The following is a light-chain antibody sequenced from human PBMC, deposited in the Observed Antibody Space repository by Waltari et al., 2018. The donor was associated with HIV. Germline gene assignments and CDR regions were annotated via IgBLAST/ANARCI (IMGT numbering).Light chain of an antibody. CDR1: QSVSNSY. V-gene: IGKV3-20*01. Sequence: EIVLTQSPGTLSLSPGERATLSCRASQSVSNSYLAWYQQKPGQAPGLLIYGASSRATGIPDRFSGSGSGTDFTLTISRLEPEDFAVYHSQQYGSSPRTFGGGTKVEIK. CDR3: QQYGSSPRT. J-gene: IGKJ4*02. CDR2: GAS.